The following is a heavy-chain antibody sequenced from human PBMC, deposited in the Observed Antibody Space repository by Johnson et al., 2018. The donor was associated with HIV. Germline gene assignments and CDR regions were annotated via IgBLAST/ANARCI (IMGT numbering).Heavy chain of an antibody. V-gene: IGHV3-33*01. J-gene: IGHJ3*02. Sequence: QVQLVESGGGVVQPGRSLRLSCAASGFTFSSYGMHWARQAPGKGLEWAAVLWYAGSNNYSADSVKGRFPIYIANSENTLYLQMNSLRAEDTAVYYCARDRLLWFRELWPHDALDIWGQGTMVTVSS. D-gene: IGHD3-10*01. CDR2: LWYAGSNN. CDR1: GFTFSSYG. CDR3: ARDRLLWFRELWPHDALDI.